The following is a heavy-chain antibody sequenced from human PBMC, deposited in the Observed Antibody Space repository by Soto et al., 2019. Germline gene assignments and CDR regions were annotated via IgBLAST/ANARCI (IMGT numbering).Heavy chain of an antibody. J-gene: IGHJ6*03. CDR2: INHSGST. Sequence: SDTLSLTCAVYGGSFSGYYWSWVRQPPGKGLEWIGEINHSGSTNYNPSLKSRVTISVDTSKNRFSLRLSSVTAADTAVYHCARGLIALVANYYYYIDVWGKGTTVTVSS. D-gene: IGHD5-12*01. V-gene: IGHV4-34*01. CDR3: ARGLIALVANYYYYIDV. CDR1: GGSFSGYY.